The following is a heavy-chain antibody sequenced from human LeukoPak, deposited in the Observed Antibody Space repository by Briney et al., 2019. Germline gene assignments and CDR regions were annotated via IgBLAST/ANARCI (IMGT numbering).Heavy chain of an antibody. J-gene: IGHJ6*03. D-gene: IGHD4-17*01. CDR3: ARVEYGDYGPYYYYMDV. Sequence: SETLSLACAVSGGSISSSNWWSWVRQPPGKGLEWIGEIYHSGSTNYSPSLKSRVTISVDKSKNQFSLKLSSVTAADTAVYYCARVEYGDYGPYYYYMDVWGKGTTVTVPS. V-gene: IGHV4-4*02. CDR1: GGSISSSNW. CDR2: IYHSGST.